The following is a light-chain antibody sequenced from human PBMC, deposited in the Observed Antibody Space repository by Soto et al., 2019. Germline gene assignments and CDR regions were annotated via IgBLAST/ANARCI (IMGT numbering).Light chain of an antibody. V-gene: IGKV4-1*01. CDR2: WAS. Sequence: DIVMTQSPDSLAVSLGERATINCKSSQSVLFSSNNINFLTWYQQKPGQPPKLLIYWASTRESGVPDRFSGSGSGTDFNLTISNLQAEDVAVYYCQQYYTTHPTFGQGTKVELK. CDR3: QQYYTTHPT. J-gene: IGKJ2*01. CDR1: QSVLFSSNNINF.